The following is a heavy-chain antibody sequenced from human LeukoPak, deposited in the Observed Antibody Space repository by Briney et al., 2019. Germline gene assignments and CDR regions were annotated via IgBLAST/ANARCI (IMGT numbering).Heavy chain of an antibody. V-gene: IGHV4-59*08. CDR2: IYYRNT. CDR1: GGSISSYY. Sequence: SDTVSLTCTLSGGSISSYYWSWIRQPPGKGLEWIGYIYYRNTNYNPSRKSRVTISIDTSKNQLSLKLSSVTAADTAVYYCAIHYDNDGYYYAHFDYWGKGTPVTSSS. CDR3: AIHYDNDGYYYAHFDY. J-gene: IGHJ4*02. D-gene: IGHD3-22*01.